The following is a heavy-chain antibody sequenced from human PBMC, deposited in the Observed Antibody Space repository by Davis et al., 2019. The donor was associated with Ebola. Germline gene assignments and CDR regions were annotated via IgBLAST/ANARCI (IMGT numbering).Heavy chain of an antibody. CDR2: IKADGSAK. CDR1: GFTFTNYW. J-gene: IGHJ4*02. D-gene: IGHD1-26*01. CDR3: ARWASVGY. Sequence: GGSLRLSCAASGFTFTNYWMNWVRQAPGKGLEWVATIKADGSAKYYVDSVKGRFTISRDNVKNSLYLQMDSLRAEDTAVYYCARWASVGYWGQGTLVTVSS. V-gene: IGHV3-7*01.